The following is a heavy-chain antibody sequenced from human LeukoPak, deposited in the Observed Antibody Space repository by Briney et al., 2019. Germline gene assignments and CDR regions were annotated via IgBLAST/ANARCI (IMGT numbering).Heavy chain of an antibody. CDR1: GYIFSDYW. V-gene: IGHV5-51*01. J-gene: IGHJ4*02. D-gene: IGHD2-15*01. CDR3: ARERGYYCSTGSCYFDF. CDR2: IYAGDSGT. Sequence: GESLKISCRGSGYIFSDYWSGWVRQMPGRGLEWMGIIYAGDSGTRYMPSFQGQVTISADKSINTAYLQWSSLKASDTAVYFCARERGYYCSTGSCYFDFWGQGTLVTVSS.